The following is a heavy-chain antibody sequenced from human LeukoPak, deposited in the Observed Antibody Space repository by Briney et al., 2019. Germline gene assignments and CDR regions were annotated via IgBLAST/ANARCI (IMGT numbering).Heavy chain of an antibody. CDR1: GFTFDDYA. CDR2: INWNSGSI. CDR3: ARAPHYDFWSGYYTGVFDY. J-gene: IGHJ4*02. Sequence: GGSLRLSCAASGFTFDDYAMHWVRQAPGKGLEWVSGINWNSGSIGYTDSVKGRFSISRDNAKNSLYLQMNSLRAEDTAVYYCARAPHYDFWSGYYTGVFDYWGQGTLVTVSS. D-gene: IGHD3-3*01. V-gene: IGHV3-9*01.